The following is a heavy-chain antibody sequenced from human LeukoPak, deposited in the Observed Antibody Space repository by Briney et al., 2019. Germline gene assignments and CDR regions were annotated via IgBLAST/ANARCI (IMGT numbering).Heavy chain of an antibody. CDR3: ARAYRSGLYCSSTSCYPYGMDV. Sequence: GESLKISCKGSGYSFTRHWIGWVRQMPGKGLEWMGILYPGDSDTRYSPSFQGQVTLSADKSISTAYLQWSSLKASDSAMYYCARAYRSGLYCSSTSCYPYGMDVWGQGTTVTVSS. CDR2: LYPGDSDT. J-gene: IGHJ6*02. CDR1: GYSFTRHW. V-gene: IGHV5-51*01. D-gene: IGHD2-2*01.